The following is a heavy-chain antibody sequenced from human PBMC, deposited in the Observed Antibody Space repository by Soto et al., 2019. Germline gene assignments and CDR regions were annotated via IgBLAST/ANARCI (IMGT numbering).Heavy chain of an antibody. V-gene: IGHV4-59*08. CDR1: GGSISSYY. D-gene: IGHD4-17*01. CDR3: ARLWAVTTSENDY. CDR2: IYYSGST. J-gene: IGHJ4*02. Sequence: SETLSLTCTVSGGSISSYYWSWIRQPPGKGLEWIGYIYYSGSTNYNPSLKSRVTISVDTSKNQFSLKLSSVTAADTAVYYCARLWAVTTSENDYWGQGTLVTVSS.